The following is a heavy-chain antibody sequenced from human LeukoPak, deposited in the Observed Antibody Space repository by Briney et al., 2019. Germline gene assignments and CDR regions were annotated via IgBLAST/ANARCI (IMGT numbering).Heavy chain of an antibody. D-gene: IGHD6-19*01. V-gene: IGHV3-53*04. CDR2: IYSGGST. CDR1: GFTASSNY. Sequence: GGSLRLSCAASGFTASSNYMSWVRQAPGKGLEWVSVIYSGGSTYYAESVKGRFTISRHNSKNTLYLQMNSLRAEDTAVYYCARSSGWRYRGIDYRGQGTLVTVSS. J-gene: IGHJ4*02. CDR3: ARSSGWRYRGIDY.